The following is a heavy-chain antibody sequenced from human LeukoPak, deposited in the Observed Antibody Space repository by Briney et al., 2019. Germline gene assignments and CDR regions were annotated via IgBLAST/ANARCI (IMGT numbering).Heavy chain of an antibody. Sequence: SETLSLTCTVSGASISDYYWTWIRQPPGKGLEWIGHIYYSGNTIYNPSLKSRVTISIDTSKNQFSLNLTSVTAADTAVYYCARAMSIAARLQTIFDYWGQGTLVTVSS. J-gene: IGHJ4*02. CDR1: GASISDYY. CDR3: ARAMSIAARLQTIFDY. V-gene: IGHV4-59*08. CDR2: IYYSGNT. D-gene: IGHD6-6*01.